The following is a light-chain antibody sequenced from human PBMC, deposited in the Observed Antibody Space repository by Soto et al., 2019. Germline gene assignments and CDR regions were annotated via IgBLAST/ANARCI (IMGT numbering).Light chain of an antibody. J-gene: IGKJ2*01. CDR1: QSVSSN. CDR3: QQYNNWPPST. CDR2: GAS. Sequence: EIVMTQSPATLSVSPGESVTLSCRASQSVSSNLAWYQQKPDQAPRPLIYGASTRATGIPARFSGSGSGTEFALTISSLQSEDFAVYYCQQYNNWPPSTFGQGTKLEIK. V-gene: IGKV3-15*01.